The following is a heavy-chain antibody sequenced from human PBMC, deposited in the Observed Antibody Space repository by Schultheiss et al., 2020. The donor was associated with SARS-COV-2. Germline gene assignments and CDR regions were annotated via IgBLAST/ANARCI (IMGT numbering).Heavy chain of an antibody. CDR1: GFSFSGYP. D-gene: IGHD3-3*01. CDR2: ISGSGGTA. V-gene: IGHV3-23*01. CDR3: AKGRFNEPIDS. J-gene: IGHJ4*02. Sequence: GGSLRLACAASGFSFSGYPMTWVRQAPGMGLAWVSSISGSGGTAFYAASVRGRSTVSRDNSKNTVNLQMNSLTTEDTARYFCAKGRFNEPIDSWGLGTLVTVSS.